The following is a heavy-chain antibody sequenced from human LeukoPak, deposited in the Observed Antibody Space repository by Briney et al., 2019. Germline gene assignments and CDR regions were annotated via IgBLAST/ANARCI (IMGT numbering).Heavy chain of an antibody. Sequence: TSETLSLTCTGSGGSISNYYWSWLRQPPGKGLEWIGYISYSGSTNYNPSLKSRVTISVDTSKNQFSLILSSVDAADTAVYFCARDRRGVGPDSYYYYYMDVWGKGTTVTVSS. D-gene: IGHD1-26*01. CDR3: ARDRRGVGPDSYYYYYMDV. V-gene: IGHV4-59*01. CDR2: ISYSGST. CDR1: GGSISNYY. J-gene: IGHJ6*03.